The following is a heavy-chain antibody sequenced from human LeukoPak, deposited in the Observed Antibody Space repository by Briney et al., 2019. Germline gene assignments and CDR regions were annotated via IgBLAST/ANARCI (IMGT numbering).Heavy chain of an antibody. D-gene: IGHD3-22*01. Sequence: ASVTVSCKVSGYTLTELSMHWVRQAPGKGLEWMGGFDPEDGETIYAQKFQGRVTMTEDTSTDTAYMELSSLRSEDTAVYYCATGLLGYYYDSSGYYQLDYWGQGTLVTVSS. CDR1: GYTLTELS. V-gene: IGHV1-24*01. CDR3: ATGLLGYYYDSSGYYQLDY. CDR2: FDPEDGET. J-gene: IGHJ4*02.